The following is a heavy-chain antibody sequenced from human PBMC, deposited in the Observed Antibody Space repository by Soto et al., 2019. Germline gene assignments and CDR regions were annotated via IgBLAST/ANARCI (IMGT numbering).Heavy chain of an antibody. CDR2: ISGSGGST. CDR1: GFTFSSYA. Sequence: EVQLLESGGGLVQPGGSLRLSCAASGFTFSSYAMSWVRQAPGKGLEWVSAISGSGGSTYYADSVKGRFTISRDNSKNTLYLQMNSLRAEDTAVYYCAKFYCSGGSCYSYFDYWGQGTLFTVSS. CDR3: AKFYCSGGSCYSYFDY. J-gene: IGHJ4*02. D-gene: IGHD2-15*01. V-gene: IGHV3-23*01.